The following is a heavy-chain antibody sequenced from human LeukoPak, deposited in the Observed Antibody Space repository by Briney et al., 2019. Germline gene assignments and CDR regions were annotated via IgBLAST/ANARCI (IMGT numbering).Heavy chain of an antibody. CDR1: GVTVSSHY. CDR3: VISPNTYYFDY. CDR2: IYSGGST. Sequence: GGSLRLSCAASGVTVSSHYMSWVRQAPGKALEWVSVIYSGGSTYYADSVKGRFTISRDSSKNTLYLQMNSLRAEDTAVYYCVISPNTYYFDYWGQGTLVTVSS. J-gene: IGHJ4*02. D-gene: IGHD2-2*02. V-gene: IGHV3-53*01.